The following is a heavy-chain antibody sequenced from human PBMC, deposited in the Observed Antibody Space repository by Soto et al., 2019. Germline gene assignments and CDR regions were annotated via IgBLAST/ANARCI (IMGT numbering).Heavy chain of an antibody. J-gene: IGHJ4*02. D-gene: IGHD4-17*01. CDR2: IYYSGST. V-gene: IGHV4-31*03. CDR1: GGSISSGGYY. Sequence: QVQLQESGPGLVKPSQTLSLTCTVSGGSISSGGYYWSWIRQHPGKGLEWIGYIYYSGSTYYNPSLKSRVTISVDTSKNQFALKLSSVTAAETAVYYCAGGGPRSGDYEWGQGTLVTVSS. CDR3: AGGGPRSGDYE.